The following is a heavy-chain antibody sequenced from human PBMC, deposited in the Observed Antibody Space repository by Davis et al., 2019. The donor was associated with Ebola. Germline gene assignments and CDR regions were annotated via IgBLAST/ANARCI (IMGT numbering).Heavy chain of an antibody. CDR1: GFTFSSYA. V-gene: IGHV3-23*01. CDR2: ISGSGDST. D-gene: IGHD3-9*01. Sequence: PGGSLRLSCAASGFTFSSYAMSWVRQAPGKGLEWVSSISGSGDSTYYVDSVKGRFTISRDNSKNTLYLQMNSLRAEDTAVYYCAKDQVDLDWIFSFWGQGTLVTVSS. J-gene: IGHJ4*02. CDR3: AKDQVDLDWIFSF.